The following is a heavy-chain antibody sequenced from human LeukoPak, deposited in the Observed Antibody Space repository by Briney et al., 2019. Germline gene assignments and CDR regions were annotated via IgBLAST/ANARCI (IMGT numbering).Heavy chain of an antibody. CDR3: ARRFGEEQQLPHLDY. CDR1: GFTFTKYW. D-gene: IGHD6-13*01. Sequence: GGSLRLSCAASGFTFTKYWMTWVRLAPGKGLEWVGNIKQDGSDKNYMDSVKGRFTISRDNTKNSVYLQMSSLRAEDTAVYYCARRFGEEQQLPHLDYWGQGTLVTVSS. CDR2: IKQDGSDK. V-gene: IGHV3-7*01. J-gene: IGHJ4*02.